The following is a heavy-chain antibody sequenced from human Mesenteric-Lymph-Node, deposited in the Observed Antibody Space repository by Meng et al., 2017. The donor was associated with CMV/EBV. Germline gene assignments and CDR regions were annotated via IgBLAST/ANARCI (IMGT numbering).Heavy chain of an antibody. V-gene: IGHV1-18*01. CDR2: ISAHNGDR. J-gene: IGHJ6*02. CDR1: GYTFNDYA. CDR3: ARALPQNYYDSSGYKY. Sequence: ASVKVSCKTSGYTFNDYAISWVRQAPGQGLEWMGWISAHNGDRSYAQNLQGRVTLTTDTSTSTAYMELRSLTSDDTAMYYCARALPQNYYDSSGYKYWGQGTTVTVSS. D-gene: IGHD3-22*01.